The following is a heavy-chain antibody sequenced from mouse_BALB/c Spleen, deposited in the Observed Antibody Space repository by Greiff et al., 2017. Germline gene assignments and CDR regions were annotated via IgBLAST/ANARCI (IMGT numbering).Heavy chain of an antibody. Sequence: VKLVESGPGLVAPSQSLSITCTVSGFSLTSYGVHWVRQPPGKGLEWLGVIWAGGSTNYNSALMSRLSISKDNSKSQVFLKMNSLQTDDTAMYYCARDDGYYGEFAYWGQGTLVTVSA. CDR2: IWAGGST. CDR1: GFSLTSYG. CDR3: ARDDGYYGEFAY. J-gene: IGHJ3*01. V-gene: IGHV2-9*02. D-gene: IGHD2-3*01.